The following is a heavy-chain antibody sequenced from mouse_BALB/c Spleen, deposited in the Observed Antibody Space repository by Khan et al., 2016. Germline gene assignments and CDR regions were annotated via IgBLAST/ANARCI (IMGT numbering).Heavy chain of an antibody. CDR3: ARAALSYGSSYWYFDV. J-gene: IGHJ1*01. CDR2: IYPGSGST. CDR1: GYNFTSYW. V-gene: IGHV1-55*01. Sequence: QVQLQQPGAELVKPGTSVKLSCKASGYNFTSYWINWVKLRPGQGLEWIGDIYPGSGSTNYNEKFKSKATLTVDTSSSTAYMQLSRTASEESALYYCARAALSYGSSYWYFDVWGAGTTVTVSS. D-gene: IGHD1-1*01.